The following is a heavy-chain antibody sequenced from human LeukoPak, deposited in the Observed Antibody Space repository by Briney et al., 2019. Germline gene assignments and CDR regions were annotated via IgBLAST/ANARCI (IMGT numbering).Heavy chain of an antibody. CDR2: ISGSGGST. CDR3: AKDPFGHGYFDY. D-gene: IGHD3-16*01. J-gene: IGHJ4*02. CDR1: GGSFSGYY. V-gene: IGHV3-23*01. Sequence: ETLSLTCAVYGGSFSGYYWSWVRQAPGKGLEWVSAISGSGGSTYYADSVKGRFTISRDNSKNTLYLQMNSLRAEDTAVYYCAKDPFGHGYFDYWGQGTLVTVSS.